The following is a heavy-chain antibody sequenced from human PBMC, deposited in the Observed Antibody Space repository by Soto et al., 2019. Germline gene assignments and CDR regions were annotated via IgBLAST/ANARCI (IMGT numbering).Heavy chain of an antibody. D-gene: IGHD4-17*01. J-gene: IGHJ3*02. Sequence: QEQLVESGGGLVKPGGSLRLSCAASGFTFSDYSMSWIRQAPGKGLEWISYIRSTDSSISYADSVKGRFTISRDNARSSLYLQMDSLRAEDTAVYYCARRSAVTTSHSFDIWGQGTMVTASS. CDR1: GFTFSDYS. CDR2: IRSTDSSI. V-gene: IGHV3-11*01. CDR3: ARRSAVTTSHSFDI.